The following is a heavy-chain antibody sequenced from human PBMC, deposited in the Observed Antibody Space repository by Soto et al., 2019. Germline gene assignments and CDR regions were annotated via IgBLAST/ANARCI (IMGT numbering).Heavy chain of an antibody. CDR3: AREVFLEWLWGSAGEEYYYYYCMDV. CDR1: GYTFTSYG. Sequence: ASVKVSCKASGYTFTSYGISWVRQAPGQGLEWMGWISAYNGNTNYAQKLQGRVTMTTVTSTSTAYMEMRSLRSDATSVYYCAREVFLEWLWGSAGEEYYYYYCMDVWGKGPTVTVSS. V-gene: IGHV1-18*01. J-gene: IGHJ6*04. CDR2: ISAYNGNT. D-gene: IGHD3-3*01.